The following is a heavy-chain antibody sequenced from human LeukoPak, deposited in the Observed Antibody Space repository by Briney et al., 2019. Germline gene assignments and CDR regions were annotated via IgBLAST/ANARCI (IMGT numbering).Heavy chain of an antibody. Sequence: TGGSLRLSCAASGFTFGSYWMHWVRQAPGKGLEWVSRVIRDGSFTNYADSVKGRFTISRDNAKNTLYLQMSSLRAEDTAVYFCVRDGDDFNFDYWGQGSLDTVSS. CDR3: VRDGDDFNFDY. D-gene: IGHD5-24*01. CDR1: GFTFGSYW. J-gene: IGHJ4*02. CDR2: VIRDGSFT. V-gene: IGHV3-74*01.